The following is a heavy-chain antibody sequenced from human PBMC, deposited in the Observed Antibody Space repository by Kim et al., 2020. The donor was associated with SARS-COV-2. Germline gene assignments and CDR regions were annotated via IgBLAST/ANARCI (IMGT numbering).Heavy chain of an antibody. CDR3: ARDSQHQADY. V-gene: IGHV1-46*01. J-gene: IGHJ4*02. Sequence: TTYAQEFQGRGTMTRDTSTNTLYMELSSLRFGDTAVYYCARDSQHQADYWGQGTLVTVSS. D-gene: IGHD2-2*01. CDR2: T.